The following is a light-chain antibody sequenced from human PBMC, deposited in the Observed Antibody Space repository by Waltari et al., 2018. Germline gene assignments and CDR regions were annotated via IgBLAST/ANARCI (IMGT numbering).Light chain of an antibody. CDR1: AGAVPSGHY. V-gene: IGLV7-43*01. J-gene: IGLJ3*02. CDR3: LLYDGSDQV. Sequence: QTVVTQAPSLPVSPGGAVTLPCSSRAGAVPSGHYPNWIQQKPGQVPRSLIHSTTNRHSWTPARFSGSLLGGKAALTLSGVQPEDEAEYYCLLYDGSDQVFGGGTKLTVL. CDR2: STT.